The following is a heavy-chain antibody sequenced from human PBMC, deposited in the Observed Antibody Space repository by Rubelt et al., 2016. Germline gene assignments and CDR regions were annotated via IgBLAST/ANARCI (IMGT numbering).Heavy chain of an antibody. CDR3: ARGWSPDY. D-gene: IGHD1-1*01. CDR1: GGSFSGYY. Sequence: QVQLQQWGAGLLKPSETLSLACAVYGGSFSGYYWSWIRQPPGKGLEWIGEINHSGSTNYNPSLKSRVTISVDTSKNQFSLKLSSVTAADTAVYYCARGWSPDYWGQGTLVTVSS. CDR2: INHSGST. V-gene: IGHV4-34*01. J-gene: IGHJ4*02.